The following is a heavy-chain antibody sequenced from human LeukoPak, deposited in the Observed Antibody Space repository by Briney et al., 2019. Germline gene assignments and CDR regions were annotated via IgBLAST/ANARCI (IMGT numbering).Heavy chain of an antibody. CDR3: AGGYCRGGSCYRTFFDQ. Sequence: PSETLSLICTVSGGSISSFYWSWIRQPPGKGLEWIGYMSYSGSTNYNSTLKSRVTISLDTSKNQFSLKLNSVTAADTAVYYCAGGYCRGGSCYRTFFDQWGQGTLVTVSS. CDR1: GGSISSFY. D-gene: IGHD2-15*01. CDR2: MSYSGST. V-gene: IGHV4-59*01. J-gene: IGHJ4*02.